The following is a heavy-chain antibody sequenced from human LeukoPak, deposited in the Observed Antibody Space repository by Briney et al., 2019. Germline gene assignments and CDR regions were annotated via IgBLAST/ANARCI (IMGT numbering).Heavy chain of an antibody. J-gene: IGHJ4*02. Sequence: GGSLRLSCAASGFTFNTFNMNWVRQAPGKGLEWVSSITSGGDYIYYADSVKGRFTTSRDNAKNSLSLQLNSLRVEDTAVCYCARGHYDVLAASYKWTPDYWGQGTLVTVSS. V-gene: IGHV3-21*01. CDR2: ITSGGDYI. D-gene: IGHD3-9*01. CDR1: GFTFNTFN. CDR3: ARGHYDVLAASYKWTPDY.